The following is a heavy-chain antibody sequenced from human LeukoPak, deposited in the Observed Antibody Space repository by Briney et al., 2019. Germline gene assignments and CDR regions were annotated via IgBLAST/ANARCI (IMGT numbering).Heavy chain of an antibody. V-gene: IGHV3-30-3*01. Sequence: PGRSLRLSCAASGFTFSSYHMHWFRQAPGKGLEWVAVISYDTNDRYYADSVKGRFTISRDNSRNTLSLQMNSLRTEDTAVYYCARSRDVWGQGTTVTVSS. CDR3: ARSRDV. CDR2: ISYDTNDR. J-gene: IGHJ6*02. CDR1: GFTFSSYH.